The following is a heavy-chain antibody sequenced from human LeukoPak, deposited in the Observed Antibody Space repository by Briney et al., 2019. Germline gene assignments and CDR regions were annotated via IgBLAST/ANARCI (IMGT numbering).Heavy chain of an antibody. D-gene: IGHD6-13*01. V-gene: IGHV4-39*07. J-gene: IGHJ5*02. CDR2: ISYSGSP. CDR3: ARETIFIPAAGTWKPRGFDP. CDR1: GGSISSSSYY. Sequence: SETLSLTCTVSGGSISSSSYYWGWIRQPPGKGLEWIGSISYSGSPYYNPSFKSRVTISVDTSKNHFSLKLSSVTAADTAVYYCARETIFIPAAGTWKPRGFDPWGQGTLVTVSS.